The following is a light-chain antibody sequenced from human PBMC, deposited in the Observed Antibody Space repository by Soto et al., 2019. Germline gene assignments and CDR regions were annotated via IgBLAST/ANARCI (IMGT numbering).Light chain of an antibody. V-gene: IGKV3-20*01. CDR2: GAS. CDR1: QSISSF. Sequence: IVFTQSPATLSLSPGERATLSCRASQSISSFLAWYQQKPGQAPRLLIYGASSRATGIPARFSGSGSGTDFTLTISSLEPEDFAVYYCQQYGYSPITFGQGTRLEIK. J-gene: IGKJ5*01. CDR3: QQYGYSPIT.